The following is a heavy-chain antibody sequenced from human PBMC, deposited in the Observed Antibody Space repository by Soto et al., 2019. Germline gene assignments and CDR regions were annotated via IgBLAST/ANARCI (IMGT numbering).Heavy chain of an antibody. CDR3: ASAYYDILTGYYHDFEY. J-gene: IGHJ4*02. CDR2: ISYDGSNK. V-gene: IGHV3-30-3*01. D-gene: IGHD3-9*01. Sequence: GGSLRLSCAASGFTFSNYAMHWVRQAPGKGLEWVAVISYDGSNKNYADSVKGRFTISRDNSKNTLSLQMSSLRAEDTAVYYCASAYYDILTGYYHDFEYWGQGTLVTVSS. CDR1: GFTFSNYA.